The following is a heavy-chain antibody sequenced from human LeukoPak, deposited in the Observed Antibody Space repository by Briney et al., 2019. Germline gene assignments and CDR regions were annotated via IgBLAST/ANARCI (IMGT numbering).Heavy chain of an antibody. CDR1: GYTFTGYY. Sequence: GSSVNVSCKASGYTFTGYYMHWVRQAPGQGLEWMGWINPNSGGTNYAQKFQGRVTMTRDTSISTAYMGLSRLRSDDTAVYYCARRPLWFGEEERYGMDVWGQGTTVTVSS. V-gene: IGHV1-2*02. CDR2: INPNSGGT. CDR3: ARRPLWFGEEERYGMDV. J-gene: IGHJ6*02. D-gene: IGHD3-10*01.